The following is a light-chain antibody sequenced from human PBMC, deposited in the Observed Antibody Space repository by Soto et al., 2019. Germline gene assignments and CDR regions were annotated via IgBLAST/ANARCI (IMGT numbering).Light chain of an antibody. CDR3: QQYNTYST. J-gene: IGKJ1*01. Sequence: DIQITQSPSTLHASVGDRVTITCRASQSISSWLAWFQQKPGKAPKLLMYAASSLQSGVPSRIGGSGSGTDFTLTISSLQPEDFASYYYQQYNTYSTFGQGTKVDIK. CDR1: QSISSW. CDR2: AAS. V-gene: IGKV1-5*01.